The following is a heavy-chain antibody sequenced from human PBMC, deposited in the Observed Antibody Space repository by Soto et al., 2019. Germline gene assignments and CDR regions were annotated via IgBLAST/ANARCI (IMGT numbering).Heavy chain of an antibody. CDR1: GGSISSYY. J-gene: IGHJ4*02. D-gene: IGHD3-22*01. CDR3: ARRVRGYYPYYFDY. V-gene: IGHV4-59*08. Sequence: SETLSLTCTVSGGSISSYYWSWIRQPPGKGLEWIGYIYYSGSTNYNPSLKSRVTISVDTSKNQFSLKLSSVTAADTAVYYCARRVRGYYPYYFDYWGQGTLVTVS. CDR2: IYYSGST.